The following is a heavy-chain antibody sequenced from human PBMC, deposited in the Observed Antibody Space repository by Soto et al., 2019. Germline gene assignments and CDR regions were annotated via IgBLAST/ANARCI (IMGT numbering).Heavy chain of an antibody. D-gene: IGHD1-1*01. CDR1: GFTFSDHY. Sequence: PGGSLRLSCAASGFTFSDHYMDWVRQAPGKGLEWVGRTRNKANSYTTEYAASVKGRFTISRDNSKNTLYLQMNSLRAEDTAVYYFVKACIPERKTGTRYYYYGMDVWGQGATVTVSS. CDR3: VKACIPERKTGTRYYYYGMDV. CDR2: TRNKANSYTT. J-gene: IGHJ6*02. V-gene: IGHV3-72*01.